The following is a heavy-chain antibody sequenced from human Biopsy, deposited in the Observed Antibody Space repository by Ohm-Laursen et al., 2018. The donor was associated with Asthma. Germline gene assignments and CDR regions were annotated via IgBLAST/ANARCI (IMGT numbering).Heavy chain of an antibody. Sequence: SVKVSCKSLGGTFNTYVIGWGRQAPGQGLEWMGGINSVFGTTTYPQKFQDRVTITADDSTSTVYMELSSLRSEDTAVYYCARIAGSYISRTCYSLDFWGQGTLVTVSS. CDR2: INSVFGTT. CDR1: GGTFNTYV. J-gene: IGHJ4*02. V-gene: IGHV1-69*13. D-gene: IGHD2-15*01. CDR3: ARIAGSYISRTCYSLDF.